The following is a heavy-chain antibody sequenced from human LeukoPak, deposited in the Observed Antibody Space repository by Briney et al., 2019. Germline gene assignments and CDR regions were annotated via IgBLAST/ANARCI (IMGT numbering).Heavy chain of an antibody. V-gene: IGHV3-11*04. CDR2: ISSSGSSI. D-gene: IGHD3-22*01. Sequence: GGSLRLSCAASGFTFSSFVMSWIRQAPGKGLEWVSYISSSGSSIYYADSVKGRFTISRDSAKNSLYLQMNSLRAEDTAVYYCATRKTYYYDSSGDYWGQGTLVTVSS. CDR3: ATRKTYYYDSSGDY. CDR1: GFTFSSFV. J-gene: IGHJ4*02.